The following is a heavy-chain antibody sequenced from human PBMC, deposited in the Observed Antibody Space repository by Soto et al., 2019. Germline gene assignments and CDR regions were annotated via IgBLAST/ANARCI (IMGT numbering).Heavy chain of an antibody. D-gene: IGHD3-10*01. J-gene: IGHJ4*02. CDR3: ARASRITMVRGVITSLDY. CDR1: GYTFTSYA. CDR2: INAGNGNT. Sequence: QVQLVQSGAEVKKPGASVKVSCKASGYTFTSYAMHWVRQAPGQRLEWMGWINAGNGNTKYSQKFQGRVTITRDTSASTAYMELSSLRSEDTAVYYCARASRITMVRGVITSLDYWGQGTLVTVSS. V-gene: IGHV1-3*01.